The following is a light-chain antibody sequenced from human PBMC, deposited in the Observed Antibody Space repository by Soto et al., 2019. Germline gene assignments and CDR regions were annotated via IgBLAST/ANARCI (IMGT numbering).Light chain of an antibody. CDR3: QPYASTLGGVV. CDR2: GNS. V-gene: IGLV1-40*01. Sequence: QSVLTQPPSVSGAPGQRVTISCTGSSSNIGAGYDVHWYQQLPGTAPKLLIYGNSNRPSGVPDRFSGSKSGTSASLAITGPQGEDGADYYCQPYASTLGGVVFAGGTKLTAL. CDR1: SSNIGAGYD. J-gene: IGLJ2*01.